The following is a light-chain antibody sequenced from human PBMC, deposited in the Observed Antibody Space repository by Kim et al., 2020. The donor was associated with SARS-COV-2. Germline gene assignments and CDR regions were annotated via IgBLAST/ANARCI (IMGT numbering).Light chain of an antibody. CDR1: QSINKF. CDR3: QQSYKTPPT. V-gene: IGKV1-39*01. Sequence: ASVGDRITITCRASQSINKFFTWYQQKPGEAPKLLIYGASNLGSGVPSRFSGSGSGTDFTLTISSLQPEDFATYYCQQSYKTPPTFGQGTKVDIK. CDR2: GAS. J-gene: IGKJ1*01.